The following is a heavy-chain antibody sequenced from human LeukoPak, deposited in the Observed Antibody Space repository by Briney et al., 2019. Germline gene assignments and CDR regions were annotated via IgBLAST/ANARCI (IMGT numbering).Heavy chain of an antibody. CDR2: INPSGGST. Sequence: GASVKVSCKASGYTFTSYYMHWVRQAPGQGLEWMGIINPSGGSTSYAQKFQGRVTMTRDTSTSTVYMELSSLRSEDTAVYYCAGVARSIGLGDYWGQGTLVTVSS. CDR1: GYTFTSYY. J-gene: IGHJ4*02. D-gene: IGHD3-10*01. V-gene: IGHV1-46*01. CDR3: AGVARSIGLGDY.